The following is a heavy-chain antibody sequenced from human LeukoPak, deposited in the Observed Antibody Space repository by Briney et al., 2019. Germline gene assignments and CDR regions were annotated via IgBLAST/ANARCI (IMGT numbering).Heavy chain of an antibody. CDR1: GYTFTSYY. V-gene: IGHV1-46*01. D-gene: IGHD5-18*01. CDR3: VREPTRGYSYPTPYYYYGMDV. J-gene: IGHJ6*02. Sequence: ASVKVSCKASGYTFTSYYMHWVRQAPGQGLEWMGIINPSGDSTSYAQKFQGRVTMTRDTSTSTVYMELSSLRSEDTAVYYCVREPTRGYSYPTPYYYYGMDVWGQGTTVTVSS. CDR2: INPSGDST.